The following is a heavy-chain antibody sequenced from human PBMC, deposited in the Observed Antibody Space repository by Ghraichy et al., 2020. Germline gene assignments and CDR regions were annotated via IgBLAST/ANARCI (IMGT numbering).Heavy chain of an antibody. CDR2: TYYRSKCYN. D-gene: IGHD1-1*01. J-gene: IGHJ4*02. Sequence: SQTLSLTCAISGDSVSSNSAAWNWIRQSPSRGLEWLGSTYYRSKCYNDYAVSVKSRMTINADTSKNQLSLQLNSVTPDDTAVYFCARGTGTGFNYWGQGTLGTVSS. V-gene: IGHV6-1*01. CDR3: ARGTGTGFNY. CDR1: GDSVSSNSAA.